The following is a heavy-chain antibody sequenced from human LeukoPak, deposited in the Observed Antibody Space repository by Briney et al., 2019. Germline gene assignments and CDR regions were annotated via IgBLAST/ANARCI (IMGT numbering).Heavy chain of an antibody. CDR3: ARVGPPPNWFDP. CDR1: GYTFTSYD. CDR2: MNPNSGNT. J-gene: IGHJ5*02. V-gene: IGHV1-8*03. Sequence: ASVKVSCKASGYTFTSYDINWVRQATGQGLEWMGWMNPNSGNTGYAQKFQGRATITRNTSISTAYMELSSLRSEDTAVYYCARVGPPPNWFDPWGQGTLVTVSS. D-gene: IGHD1-14*01.